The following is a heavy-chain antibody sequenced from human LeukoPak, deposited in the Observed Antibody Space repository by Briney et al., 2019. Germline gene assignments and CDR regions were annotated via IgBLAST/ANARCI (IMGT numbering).Heavy chain of an antibody. CDR1: GASFSSSTYY. D-gene: IGHD6-13*01. J-gene: IGHJ4*02. Sequence: SETLSLTCTVSGASFSSSTYYWGWIRQPPGKGLEWIGSIFYSGSTYYNPSLKSRVTMSVDTSKNQFSLKLSSVTAADTAVYYCARHAGGISATGTRPFDYWGQGTLVTVSS. CDR2: IFYSGST. CDR3: ARHAGGISATGTRPFDY. V-gene: IGHV4-39*01.